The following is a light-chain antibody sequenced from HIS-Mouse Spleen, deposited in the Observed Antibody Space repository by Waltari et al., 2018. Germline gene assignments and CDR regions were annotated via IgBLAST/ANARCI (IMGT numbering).Light chain of an antibody. CDR3: QVWDSSSDHVV. Sequence: SYELTQPPSVSVSPGQTARITCSGDALPKKYAYWYQQKSGQGPVLVIYEDSKRPSGFPGRFSGSNSGNTATLTISRVEAGDEADYYCQVWDSSSDHVVFGGGTKLTVL. CDR2: EDS. CDR1: ALPKKY. J-gene: IGLJ2*01. V-gene: IGLV3-10*01.